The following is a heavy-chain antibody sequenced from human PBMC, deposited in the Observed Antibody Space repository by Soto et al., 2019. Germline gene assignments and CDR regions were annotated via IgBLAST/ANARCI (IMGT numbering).Heavy chain of an antibody. CDR2: IYYSGST. J-gene: IGHJ4*02. D-gene: IGHD3-10*01. Sequence: TLSLTCTVSGGSIISYYWSWIRQPPGKGLEWIGYIYYSGSTNYNPSLKSRVTISVDTSKNQFSLKLSSVTAADTAVYYCARHYYGSDSPTDYWGQGTLVTVSS. V-gene: IGHV4-59*01. CDR1: GGSIISYY. CDR3: ARHYYGSDSPTDY.